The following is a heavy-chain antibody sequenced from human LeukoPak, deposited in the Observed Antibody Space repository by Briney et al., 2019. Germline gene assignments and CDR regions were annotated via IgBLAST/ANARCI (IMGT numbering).Heavy chain of an antibody. CDR3: ARGGIFYYDSSGYPDY. J-gene: IGHJ4*02. D-gene: IGHD3-22*01. CDR2: INTNTGNP. CDR1: GYTFTSYA. V-gene: IGHV7-4-1*02. Sequence: ASVKVSCKASGYTFTSYAMNWVRRAPGQGLEWMGWINTNTGNPTYAQGFTGRFVFSLDTSVSTAYLQISSLKAEDTAVYYCARGGIFYYDSSGYPDYWGQGTLVTVSS.